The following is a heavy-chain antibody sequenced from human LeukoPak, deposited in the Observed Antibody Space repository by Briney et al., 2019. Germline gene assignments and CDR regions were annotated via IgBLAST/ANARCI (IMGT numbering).Heavy chain of an antibody. J-gene: IGHJ4*02. CDR2: INPNSGGT. CDR1: GYTFTGYY. CDR3: ARDQPDYDILTGYRGREVDY. Sequence: ASVTVSCKASGYTFTGYYMHWVRQAPGQGLEWMGWINPNSGGTSYAQRFQGRVTMTRDTSISTAYMELSRLRSDDTAVYYCARDQPDYDILTGYRGREVDYWGQGTLVTVSS. V-gene: IGHV1-2*02. D-gene: IGHD3-9*01.